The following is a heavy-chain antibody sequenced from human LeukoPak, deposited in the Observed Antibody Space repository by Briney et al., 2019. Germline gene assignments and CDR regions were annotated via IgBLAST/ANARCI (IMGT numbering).Heavy chain of an antibody. CDR1: GYTFTDYY. V-gene: IGHV1-69-2*01. CDR3: ELTGQFDY. CDR2: VDPEDGET. D-gene: IGHD7-27*01. J-gene: IGHJ4*02. Sequence: GASVKVSCKASGYTFTDYYMHWVQQAPGKGLEWMGLVDPEDGETIYAEKFQGRVTITADTSTDTAYMELSSLRSEDTAVYYCELTGQFDYWGQGTLVTVSS.